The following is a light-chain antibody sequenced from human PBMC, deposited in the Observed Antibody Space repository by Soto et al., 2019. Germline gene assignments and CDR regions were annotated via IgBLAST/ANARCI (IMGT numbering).Light chain of an antibody. V-gene: IGLV2-14*01. CDR2: DVN. J-gene: IGLJ2*01. CDR1: SSDVGGYNS. CDR3: SSYTDSSTLVV. Sequence: QSALTQPASVSGSPGQSITISCAGTSSDVGGYNSVSWYQQHPGKAPKLMIFDVNNRPSGVSNRFSGSKSDNTASLTISGLHSEDEADYYCSSYTDSSTLVVFGGGTKLTVL.